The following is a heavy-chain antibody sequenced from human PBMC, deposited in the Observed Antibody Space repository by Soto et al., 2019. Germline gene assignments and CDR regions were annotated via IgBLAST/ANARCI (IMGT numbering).Heavy chain of an antibody. Sequence: QVQLVESGGGVVQPGTSLRLSCAASGFTFSSHGIHWVRQAPGKGLEWVAVIWYDGTNQYYADSVKGRFTISRDNSKNMVYLQMNSLRAEDTAVYYCARDSPVSGYSNQPYDASDIWGQGTMVTVSS. D-gene: IGHD3-9*01. V-gene: IGHV3-33*01. CDR1: GFTFSSHG. CDR2: IWYDGTNQ. J-gene: IGHJ3*02. CDR3: ARDSPVSGYSNQPYDASDI.